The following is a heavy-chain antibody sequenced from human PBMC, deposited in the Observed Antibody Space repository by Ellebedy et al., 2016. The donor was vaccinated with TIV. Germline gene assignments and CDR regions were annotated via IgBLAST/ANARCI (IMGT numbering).Heavy chain of an antibody. CDR2: IQQVGIEN. V-gene: IGHV3-7*01. CDR1: GFTFSNYA. D-gene: IGHD3-22*01. CDR3: AKGDYYDSSGYYSPPQPFDY. J-gene: IGHJ4*02. Sequence: GESLKISCAASGFTFSNYAMSWVRQAPGKGLEWVANIQQVGIENNYVDSVKGRFTISRDNAKNSLSLQMNSLRAEDTAVYYCAKGDYYDSSGYYSPPQPFDYWGQGTLVTVSS.